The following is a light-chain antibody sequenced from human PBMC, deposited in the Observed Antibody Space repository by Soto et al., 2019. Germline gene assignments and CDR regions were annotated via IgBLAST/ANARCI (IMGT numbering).Light chain of an antibody. CDR2: GNS. V-gene: IGLV1-40*01. Sequence: QSLLTQPPSVSGAPGQRCTISCTGSISNIGAGYDVQWYQQLPGTAPKLLIYGNSNRPSGVPDRFSGSKSGTSASLAITGLQAEDEADYYCKSYDSSLSGYVFGTGTKVTVL. CDR1: ISNIGAGYD. CDR3: KSYDSSLSGYV. J-gene: IGLJ1*01.